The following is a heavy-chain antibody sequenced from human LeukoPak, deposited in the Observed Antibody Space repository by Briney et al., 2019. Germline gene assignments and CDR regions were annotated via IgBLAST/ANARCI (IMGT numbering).Heavy chain of an antibody. CDR3: AREGLVRGNDAFDI. D-gene: IGHD3/OR15-3a*01. CDR2: ISSSGSSI. CDR1: RFTFSSYE. V-gene: IGHV3-48*03. J-gene: IGHJ3*02. Sequence: GGSLRLSCAASRFTFSSYEMNWVRQAPGKGLEWVSYISSSGSSIYYADSVKGRFTISRDNAKNSLYLQMNSLRAEDTAVYYCAREGLVRGNDAFDIWGQGTMVTVSS.